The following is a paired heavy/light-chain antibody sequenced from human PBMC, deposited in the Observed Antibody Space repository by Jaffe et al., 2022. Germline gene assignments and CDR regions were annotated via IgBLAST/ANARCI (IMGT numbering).Heavy chain of an antibody. Sequence: QVQLVQSGAEVKKPGASVKVSCKASGYTFTGYYMHWVRQAPGQGLEWMGRINPNSGGTNYAQKFQGRVTMTRDTSISTAYMELSRLRSDDTAVYYCARDRRDGKGYSSGWYQFDIWGQGTMVTVSS. CDR1: GYTFTGYY. V-gene: IGHV1-2*06. CDR2: INPNSGGT. D-gene: IGHD6-19*01. J-gene: IGHJ3*02. CDR3: ARDRRDGKGYSSGWYQFDI.
Light chain of an antibody. CDR1: QSISSY. CDR3: QQSYSTPGT. Sequence: DIQMTQSPSSLSASVGDRVTITCRASQSISSYLNWYQQKPGKAPKLLIYAASSLQSGVPSRFSGSGSGTDFTLTISSLQPEDFATYYCQQSYSTPGTFGQGTRLEIK. J-gene: IGKJ5*01. CDR2: AAS. V-gene: IGKV1-39*01.